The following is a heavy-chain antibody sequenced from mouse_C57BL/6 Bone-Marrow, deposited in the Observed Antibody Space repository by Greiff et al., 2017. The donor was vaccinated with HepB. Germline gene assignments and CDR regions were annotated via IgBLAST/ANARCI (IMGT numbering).Heavy chain of an antibody. CDR1: GFTFSDYG. D-gene: IGHD1-1*01. CDR3: ARQDYGSSYWFAY. CDR2: ISSGSSTI. V-gene: IGHV5-17*01. J-gene: IGHJ3*01. Sequence: EVQLVESGGGLVKPGGSLKLSCAASGFTFSDYGMHWVRQAPEKGLEWVAYISSGSSTIYYADTVKGRFTLSRDNAKNTLFLQMTSLRSEDTAMYYCARQDYGSSYWFAYWGQGTLVTVSA.